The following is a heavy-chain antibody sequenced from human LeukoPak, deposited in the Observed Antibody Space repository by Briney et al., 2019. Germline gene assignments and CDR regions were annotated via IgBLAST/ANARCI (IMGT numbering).Heavy chain of an antibody. V-gene: IGHV4-59*01. D-gene: IGHD4-17*01. J-gene: IGHJ4*02. Sequence: SETLSLTCIVSGGSISRYYWSWIRQPPGKGLEWIGYFDNSGSSNYNPSLKSRVTISVDTSKNQFSLKLSSVTAADTAVYYCARVDYGYNFDYWGQGTLVTVSS. CDR3: ARVDYGYNFDY. CDR2: FDNSGSS. CDR1: GGSISRYY.